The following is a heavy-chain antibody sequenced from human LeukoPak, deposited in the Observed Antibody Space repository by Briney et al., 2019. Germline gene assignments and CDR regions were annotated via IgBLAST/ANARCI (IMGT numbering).Heavy chain of an antibody. D-gene: IGHD6-19*01. J-gene: IGHJ5*02. CDR2: TYYRSKWYN. V-gene: IGHV6-1*01. CDR1: GDNVSSNSAA. CDR3: ARDMWQQWLANWFDP. Sequence: SQTLSLTCAISGDNVSSNSAAWNWIRQSPSRGLEWLVRTYYRSKWYNDYAVSVKSRITINPDTSKNQFSLQLNSVTPEDTAVYYCARDMWQQWLANWFDPWGQGTLVTVSS.